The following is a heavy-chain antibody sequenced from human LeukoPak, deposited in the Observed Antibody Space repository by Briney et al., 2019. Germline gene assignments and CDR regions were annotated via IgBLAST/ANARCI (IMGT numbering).Heavy chain of an antibody. Sequence: SETLSLTCAVYGGSFSGYYWSWIRQPPGKGLEWIGEINHSGSTNYNPSLKSRVTISVDTSKNQFSLKLSSVTAADTAVYYCPTASYSWTNILFDYWGQGTLVTVSS. D-gene: IGHD1-1*01. J-gene: IGHJ4*02. CDR3: PTASYSWTNILFDY. V-gene: IGHV4-34*01. CDR1: GGSFSGYY. CDR2: INHSGST.